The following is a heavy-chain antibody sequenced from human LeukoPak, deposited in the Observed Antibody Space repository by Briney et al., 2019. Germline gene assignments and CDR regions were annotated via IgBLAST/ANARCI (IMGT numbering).Heavy chain of an antibody. CDR2: IYPGDSDT. D-gene: IGHD2-2*01. V-gene: IGHV5-51*01. CDR3: ARRRCCSSTSCPNTLNWFDP. CDR1: GYSFTSYW. J-gene: IGHJ5*02. Sequence: GESLKISCKGSGYSFTSYWIGWVRQMPGKGLEWMGIIYPGDSDTRYSPSFQGQVTISADKSISTAYLQWSSLKASDTAMYYCARRRCCSSTSCPNTLNWFDPWGQGTLVTVSS.